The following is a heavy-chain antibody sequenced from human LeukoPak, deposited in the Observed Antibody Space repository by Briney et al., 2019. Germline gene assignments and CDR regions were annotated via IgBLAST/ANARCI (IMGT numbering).Heavy chain of an antibody. Sequence: LSGGSLRLSCAASGFTFSSYWMHWVRQAPGKGLEWVALIWYDGSNENYAESVKGRFTISRDNSRNTLYLQMNSLRGEDTAVYYCARDGYSGSFLNSWGQGTLVTVSS. D-gene: IGHD1-26*01. CDR2: IWYDGSNE. V-gene: IGHV3-33*08. CDR1: GFTFSSYW. CDR3: ARDGYSGSFLNS. J-gene: IGHJ4*02.